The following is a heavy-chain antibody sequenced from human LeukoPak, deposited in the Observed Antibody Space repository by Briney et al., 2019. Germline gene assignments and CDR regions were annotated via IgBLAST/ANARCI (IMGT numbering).Heavy chain of an antibody. D-gene: IGHD3-22*01. CDR2: IYYSGST. J-gene: IGHJ3*02. Sequence: PSQTLSLTCSVSGGSNSRSSYYWGWIRQPPGKGLEWIGSIYYSGSTYSNPSLKSRLTLYVDTSKNQFPLKLSSVTAADTAVYYCARWGGYYDSSGVVFAFDIWGQGTMVTVSS. CDR3: ARWGGYYDSSGVVFAFDI. V-gene: IGHV4-39*01. CDR1: GGSNSRSSYY.